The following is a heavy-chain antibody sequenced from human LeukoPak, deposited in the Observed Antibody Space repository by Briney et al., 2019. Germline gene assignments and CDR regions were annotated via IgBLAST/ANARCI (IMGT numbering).Heavy chain of an antibody. J-gene: IGHJ4*02. D-gene: IGHD1-26*01. Sequence: PGGSLRLSCAASGFTFSTYDMHWVRQVTGKGLEWVSTIGTVGETDYSGSVKGRFTISREDAKNSLYLQMNSLRAEDTAVYYCARAVRTGGYRGYFDYWGQGTLVTVSS. CDR1: GFTFSTYD. CDR3: ARAVRTGGYRGYFDY. V-gene: IGHV3-13*01. CDR2: IGTVGET.